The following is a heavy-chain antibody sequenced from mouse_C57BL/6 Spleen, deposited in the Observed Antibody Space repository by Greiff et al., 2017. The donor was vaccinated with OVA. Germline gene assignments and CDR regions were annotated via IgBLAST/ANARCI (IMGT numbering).Heavy chain of an antibody. Sequence: VQVVESGAELVRPGTSVKMSCKASGYTFTNYWIGWAKQRPGHGLEWIGDIYPGGCYTNYNEKFKGKATLTADKSSSTAYMQFSSLTSEDSAIYYCARSGYDYDRAWFAYWGQGTLVTVSA. V-gene: IGHV1-63*01. D-gene: IGHD2-4*01. J-gene: IGHJ3*01. CDR3: ARSGYDYDRAWFAY. CDR2: IYPGGCYT. CDR1: GYTFTNYW.